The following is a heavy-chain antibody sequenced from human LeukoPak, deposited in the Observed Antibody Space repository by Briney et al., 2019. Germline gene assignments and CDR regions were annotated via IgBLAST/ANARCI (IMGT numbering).Heavy chain of an antibody. D-gene: IGHD3-16*01. CDR3: ARGGGKGDSFDI. V-gene: IGHV3-53*01. J-gene: IGHJ3*02. CDR2: IYTGGST. Sequence: ESLRLSCAASGFSVSRNHMSWVRQVPGKGLEWVSVIYTGGSTYYADSVKGRFTISREVSKNTLHLEMNSLRAEDTAVYYCARGGGKGDSFDIWGQGTMVTVSS. CDR1: GFSVSRNH.